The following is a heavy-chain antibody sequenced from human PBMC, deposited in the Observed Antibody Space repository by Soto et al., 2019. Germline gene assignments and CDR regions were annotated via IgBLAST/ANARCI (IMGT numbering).Heavy chain of an antibody. J-gene: IGHJ6*03. V-gene: IGHV3-30*03. CDR1: GFTFSSYG. D-gene: IGHD3-10*01. Sequence: GGSLRLSCAASGFTFSSYGMHWVRQAPGKGLEWVAVISYDGSNKYYADSVKGRFTISRDNSKNTLYLQMNSLRAEDTAVYYCCLLWFGVGSYYYMDVWGKGTTVTVSS. CDR3: CLLWFGVGSYYYMDV. CDR2: ISYDGSNK.